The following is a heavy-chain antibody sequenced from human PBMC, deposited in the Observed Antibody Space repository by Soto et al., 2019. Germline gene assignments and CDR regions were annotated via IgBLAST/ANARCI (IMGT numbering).Heavy chain of an antibody. CDR3: AKYLSGSSPTPDY. V-gene: IGHV3-23*01. J-gene: IGHJ4*02. CDR2: ISGSGGNGNT. D-gene: IGHD1-26*01. Sequence: GGSLRLSCAASGFTFSSYAMSWFRQAPGKGLEWVSRISGSGGNGNTNYADSGKGRLTISKDNSKNTLYLQMNSLRAEDTAVYYCAKYLSGSSPTPDYWGQGTLVTVSS. CDR1: GFTFSSYA.